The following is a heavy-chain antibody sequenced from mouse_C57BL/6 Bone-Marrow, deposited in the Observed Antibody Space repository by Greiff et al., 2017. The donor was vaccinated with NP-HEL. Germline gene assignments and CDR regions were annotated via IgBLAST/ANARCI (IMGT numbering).Heavy chain of an antibody. V-gene: IGHV14-4*01. Sequence: EVKLQESGAELVRPGASVKLSCTASGFNIKDDYMHWVKQRPEQGLEWIGWIDPETGDTEYASKFQGKATITADTSSNTAYLQLSSLTSEDTAVYYFTTWGNYWYAMDYWGQGTSVTVSS. CDR2: IDPETGDT. CDR1: GFNIKDDY. J-gene: IGHJ4*01. D-gene: IGHD2-1*01. CDR3: TTWGNYWYAMDY.